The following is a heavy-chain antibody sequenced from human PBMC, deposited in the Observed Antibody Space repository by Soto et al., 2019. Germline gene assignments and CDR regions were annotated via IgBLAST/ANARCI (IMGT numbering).Heavy chain of an antibody. CDR2: IIPIFGTA. Sequence: SVKVSCKASGGTFSSYAISWVRQAPGQGLEWMGGIIPIFGTANYAQKFQGRVTITADKSTSTAYMELSSLRSGDTAVYYCARDAQYKQQSLLDWYFDLWGRGTLVTVSS. V-gene: IGHV1-69*06. D-gene: IGHD1-20*01. J-gene: IGHJ2*01. CDR1: GGTFSSYA. CDR3: ARDAQYKQQSLLDWYFDL.